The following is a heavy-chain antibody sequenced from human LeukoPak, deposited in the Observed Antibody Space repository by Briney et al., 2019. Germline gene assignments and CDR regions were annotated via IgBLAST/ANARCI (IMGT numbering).Heavy chain of an antibody. V-gene: IGHV1-2*02. CDR3: AGGGSFSGPDGMDV. J-gene: IGHJ6*02. CDR2: INPNSGGT. CDR1: GYTFTGYY. Sequence: ASVKVSFKASGYTFTGYYMHWVRQAPGQGLEWMGWINPNSGGTNYAQKFQGRVTMTRDTSISTAYMELSRLRSDDTAVYYCAGGGSFSGPDGMDVWGQGTTVTVSS. D-gene: IGHD3-10*01.